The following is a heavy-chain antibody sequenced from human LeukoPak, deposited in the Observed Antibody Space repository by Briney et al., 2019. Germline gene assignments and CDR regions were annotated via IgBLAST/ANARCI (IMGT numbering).Heavy chain of an antibody. CDR1: GFTFSSYG. CDR3: ARGPMDYDFWSGYYPEFDY. D-gene: IGHD3-3*01. CDR2: ISYDGSNK. Sequence: GGSLRLSCAASGFTFSSYGMHWVRQAPGKGLEWVAVISYDGSNKYYADSVKGRFTISRDNSKNTLYLQMNSLRAEDTAVYYCARGPMDYDFWSGYYPEFDYWGQGTLVTVSS. J-gene: IGHJ4*02. V-gene: IGHV3-30*03.